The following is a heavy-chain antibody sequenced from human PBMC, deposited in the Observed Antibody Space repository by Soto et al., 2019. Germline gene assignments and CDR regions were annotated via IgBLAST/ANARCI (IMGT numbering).Heavy chain of an antibody. CDR3: ARDRLHEYYYYGMDV. J-gene: IGHJ6*02. D-gene: IGHD3-22*01. V-gene: IGHV5-51*01. Sequence: ESLKISCKGSGYSFTSYWIGWVRQMPGKGLERMGIIYPGDSDTRYSTSFQGQVTISADKSISTAYLQWSSLKASDTAMYYCARDRLHEYYYYGMDVWGQGTPVTVSS. CDR2: IYPGDSDT. CDR1: GYSFTSYW.